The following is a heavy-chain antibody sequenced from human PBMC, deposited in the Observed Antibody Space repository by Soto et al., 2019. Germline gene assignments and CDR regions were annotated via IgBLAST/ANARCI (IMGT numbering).Heavy chain of an antibody. J-gene: IGHJ5*02. CDR3: ARGVDSSALNWFDP. CDR2: ISHSGST. D-gene: IGHD6-19*01. V-gene: IGHV4-4*02. CDR1: DGSFSSNNW. Sequence: QVQLQESGPGLVKPSGTPSLTCAVSDGSFSSNNWWTWVRQPPGKGLEWIGEISHSGSTTYNPSLKSRVTMSMDKSKSHFALKMNSVTAADTAVYYCARGVDSSALNWFDPWGQGTLVTVSS.